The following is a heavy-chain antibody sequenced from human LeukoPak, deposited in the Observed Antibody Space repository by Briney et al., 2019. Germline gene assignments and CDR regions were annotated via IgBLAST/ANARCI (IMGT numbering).Heavy chain of an antibody. CDR3: ARLVIRAFDS. CDR2: MNYSGST. D-gene: IGHD4-17*01. J-gene: IGHJ5*01. CDR1: GGSTSSSSYS. V-gene: IGHV4-39*01. Sequence: SETLSLTCTVSGGSTSSSSYSWGWIRQPPGKGLEWIATMNYSGSTYYNPSLKSRVTISVDTSKNQFSLKLSSVTAADTAVYYCARLVIRAFDSWGQGILVTVSS.